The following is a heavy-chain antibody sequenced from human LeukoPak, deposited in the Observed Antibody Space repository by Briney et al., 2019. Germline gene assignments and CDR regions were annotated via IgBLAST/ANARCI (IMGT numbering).Heavy chain of an antibody. CDR2: IRYDGSNK. CDR1: GFTFSSYG. J-gene: IGHJ6*03. Sequence: PGRSLRLSCAASGFTFSSYGMHWVRQAPGKGLEWVAFIRYDGSNKYYADSVKGRFTISRDNSKNTLYLQMNSLRAEDTAVYYCAKGLADYYDSSGYYSPGEYYMDVWGKGTTVTISS. V-gene: IGHV3-30*02. D-gene: IGHD3-22*01. CDR3: AKGLADYYDSSGYYSPGEYYMDV.